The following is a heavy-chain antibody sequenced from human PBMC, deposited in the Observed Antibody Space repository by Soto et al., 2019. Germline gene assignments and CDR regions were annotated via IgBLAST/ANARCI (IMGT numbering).Heavy chain of an antibody. CDR1: GGSISSYY. CDR3: ARRYRGNLDS. Sequence: QVQLQESGPGLVKPSETLSLTCTVSGGSISSYYWSWIRQPPGKGLEWIGYIYYSGSTNYNPSLXSXVXIXXDTSTNHFSLKLTSATAADTAVYYCARRYRGNLDSWGQGTLVTVSS. V-gene: IGHV4-59*08. J-gene: IGHJ4*02. CDR2: IYYSGST. D-gene: IGHD1-1*01.